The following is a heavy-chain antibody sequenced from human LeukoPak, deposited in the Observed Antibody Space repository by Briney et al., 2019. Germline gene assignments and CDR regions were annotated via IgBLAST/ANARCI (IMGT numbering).Heavy chain of an antibody. CDR2: INPNSGGT. V-gene: IGHV1-2*06. CDR3: AREIKPSGYDYYYYYYMDV. Sequence: ASVKVSCKASGYTFTGDYMHWVRQAPGQGLEWMGRINPNSGGTNYAQKFQGRVTMTRDTSISTAYMELSRLRSDDTAVYYCAREIKPSGYDYYYYYYMDVWGKGTTVTVSS. CDR1: GYTFTGDY. D-gene: IGHD5-12*01. J-gene: IGHJ6*03.